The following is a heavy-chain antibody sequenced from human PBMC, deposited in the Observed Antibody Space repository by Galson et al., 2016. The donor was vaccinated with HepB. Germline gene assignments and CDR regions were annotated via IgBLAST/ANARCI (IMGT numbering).Heavy chain of an antibody. V-gene: IGHV4-39*02. CDR2: IYYTGST. Sequence: LTCTVSGASISSSSYYWGWIRQPPGRGLDWIATIYYTGSTHYSPSLQSRVTISADSSRNQFSLRLSAVTAADTAVYYCARDLSGSYYYPMDFWGQGTTVTISS. J-gene: IGHJ6*02. D-gene: IGHD5-12*01. CDR3: ARDLSGSYYYPMDF. CDR1: GASISSSSYY.